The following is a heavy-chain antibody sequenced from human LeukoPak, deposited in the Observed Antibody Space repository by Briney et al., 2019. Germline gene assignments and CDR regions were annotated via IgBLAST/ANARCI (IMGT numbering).Heavy chain of an antibody. CDR3: VKDRGWNTFDY. J-gene: IGHJ4*02. CDR2: IKGDGSGK. V-gene: IGHV3-7*01. D-gene: IGHD1/OR15-1a*01. CDR1: GFTFGVSW. Sequence: PGGSLRLSCAASGFTFGVSWMSWVRQAPGKGLEWVGNIKGDGSGKNYVDSVKGRLTISRDNAKSSLFLQMNNVRVEDTAVYYCVKDRGWNTFDYWGQGILVTVSS.